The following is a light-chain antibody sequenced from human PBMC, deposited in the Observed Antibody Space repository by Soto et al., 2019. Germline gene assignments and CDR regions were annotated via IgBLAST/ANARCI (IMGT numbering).Light chain of an antibody. Sequence: QSALTQPRSVSGSPGQSVTISCTGTSSDVGGYKYVSWYQQYPGKAPKLMIYDVSKRPSGVPDRFSGSKSGNTASLTISGLRAEDEADYYCCSYAGTYTDVFGTGTKLTVL. CDR1: SSDVGGYKY. CDR3: CSYAGTYTDV. J-gene: IGLJ1*01. V-gene: IGLV2-11*01. CDR2: DVS.